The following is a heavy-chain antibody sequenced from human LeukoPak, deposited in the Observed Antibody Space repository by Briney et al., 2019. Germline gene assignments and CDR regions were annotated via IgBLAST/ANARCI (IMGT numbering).Heavy chain of an antibody. Sequence: PSETLSLTCAVEGGSFSGFYWRWIRQPPGKGLEVIVEITHSGSTNYNPSLKTRVTISVDTSKNQFSLKLCSVTAADTAVYYCARGQRYRYSSGHGLFVYWGQGTLVTVSS. J-gene: IGHJ4*02. V-gene: IGHV4-34*01. CDR1: GGSFSGFY. CDR2: ITHSGST. D-gene: IGHD6-25*01. CDR3: ARGQRYRYSSGHGLFVY.